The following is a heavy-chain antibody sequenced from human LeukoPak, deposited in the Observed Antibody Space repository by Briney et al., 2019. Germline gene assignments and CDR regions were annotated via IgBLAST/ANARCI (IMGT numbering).Heavy chain of an antibody. V-gene: IGHV3-48*03. CDR1: GFTFSSYE. J-gene: IGHJ6*03. CDR2: ISSSGSTI. Sequence: GGSLRLSCAASGFTFSSYEMNWVRQAPGKGLEWVSYISSSGSTIYYADSVKGRFTISRDNAKNSVYLHMNSLRAEDTALYYCARLSAYYYGSYFYYYMDVWGKGTTVTVSS. D-gene: IGHD3-10*01. CDR3: ARLSAYYYGSYFYYYMDV.